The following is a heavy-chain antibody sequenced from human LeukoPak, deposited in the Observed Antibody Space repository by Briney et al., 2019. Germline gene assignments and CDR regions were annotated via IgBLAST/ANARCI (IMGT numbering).Heavy chain of an antibody. Sequence: ASVKVSCKASGYTFTSYDINWVRQATGQGLEWMGWMNPNSGNTGYAQEFQGRVTMTRNTSISTAYMELSSLRSEDTAVYYCARYCSSTSCYGIDYWGQGTLVTVSS. CDR3: ARYCSSTSCYGIDY. D-gene: IGHD2-2*01. J-gene: IGHJ4*02. V-gene: IGHV1-8*01. CDR1: GYTFTSYD. CDR2: MNPNSGNT.